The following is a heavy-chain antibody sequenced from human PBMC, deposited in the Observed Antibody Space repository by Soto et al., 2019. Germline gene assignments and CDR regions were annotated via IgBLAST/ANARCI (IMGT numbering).Heavy chain of an antibody. CDR1: GGSISSGDYK. CDR2: IYYSGYN. V-gene: IGHV4-30-4*01. Sequence: QVQLQESGPGLVKPSQTLSLTCTVSGGSISSGDYKWSWIRQPPGKGLEWIGYIYYSGYNYNNPSLKSRATMSVDTSKNLFSLKLSAVTAADTAVYYWARSDNYVPFEYWGQGTLVTVSS. J-gene: IGHJ4*02. CDR3: ARSDNYVPFEY. D-gene: IGHD4-4*01.